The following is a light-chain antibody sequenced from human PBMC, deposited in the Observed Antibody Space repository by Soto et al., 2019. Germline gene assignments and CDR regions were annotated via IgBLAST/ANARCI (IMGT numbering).Light chain of an antibody. CDR1: SSDLGDYNY. CDR2: DVS. CDR3: TSYTTTGPYV. J-gene: IGLJ1*01. Sequence: QSVLTQPASVSGSPGHSITIFCTGASSDLGDYNYVSWYQQHPGKAPKLMIYDVSSRPSGVSDRFSGSKSGNTASLTISGLQAEDEADYYCTSYTTTGPYVFATGTKVTVL. V-gene: IGLV2-14*03.